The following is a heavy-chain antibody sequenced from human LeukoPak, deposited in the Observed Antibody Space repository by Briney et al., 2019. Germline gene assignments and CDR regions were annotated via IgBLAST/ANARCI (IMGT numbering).Heavy chain of an antibody. CDR3: ARERELQDFDY. J-gene: IGHJ4*02. CDR2: ISYDGGNK. CDR1: GFTFSSYA. D-gene: IGHD3-10*01. Sequence: GGSLRLSCAASGFTFSSYAMHWVRQAPGKGLEWVAVISYDGGNKYYADSVKGRFTISRDNSKNTLYLQMNSLRAEDTAVYYCARERELQDFDYWGQGTLVTVSS. V-gene: IGHV3-30-3*01.